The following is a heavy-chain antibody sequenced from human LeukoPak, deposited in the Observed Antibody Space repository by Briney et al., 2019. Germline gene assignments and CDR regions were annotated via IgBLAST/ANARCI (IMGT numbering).Heavy chain of an antibody. V-gene: IGHV3-23*01. J-gene: IGHJ6*02. D-gene: IGHD3-10*01. CDR2: INVSGGST. Sequence: GGSLRLSCAASGFTFSNYAMSWVRQAPGKGLEWVSGINVSGGSTFYADSVRGRFTISRDNSKNTLYLQMNSLRAEDTAVYYCAREVWDPVTNSSGSYYYYYYGMDVWGQGTTVTVSS. CDR1: GFTFSNYA. CDR3: AREVWDPVTNSSGSYYYYYYGMDV.